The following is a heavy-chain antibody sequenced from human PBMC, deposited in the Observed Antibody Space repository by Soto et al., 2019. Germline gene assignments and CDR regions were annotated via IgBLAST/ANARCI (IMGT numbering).Heavy chain of an antibody. D-gene: IGHD6-19*01. CDR1: GFTFSSYA. V-gene: IGHV3-23*01. Sequence: PGGSLRLSCAASGFTFSSYAMSWVRQAPGKGLEWVSAIGAGDGGTYYADSVKGRFTISRDNSKNTLYLQMNSLRAEDTAAYYCAKDRGAAVAPFDYWGQGTLVTISS. CDR3: AKDRGAAVAPFDY. J-gene: IGHJ4*02. CDR2: IGAGDGGT.